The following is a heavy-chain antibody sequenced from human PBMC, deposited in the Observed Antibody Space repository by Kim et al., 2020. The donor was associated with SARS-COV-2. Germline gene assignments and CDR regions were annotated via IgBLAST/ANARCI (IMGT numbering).Heavy chain of an antibody. Sequence: SETLSLTCSVSGGPISSYYWSWIRQPPGKGLEWIGYIYYSGNTNYNPSLKSRVTMSVDTAKNQFSLKLSSVTAADTAFYYCARESHSGRWLDYWGQGTLVTVSS. D-gene: IGHD6-13*01. CDR3: ARESHSGRWLDY. CDR2: IYYSGNT. V-gene: IGHV4-59*01. J-gene: IGHJ4*02. CDR1: GGPISSYY.